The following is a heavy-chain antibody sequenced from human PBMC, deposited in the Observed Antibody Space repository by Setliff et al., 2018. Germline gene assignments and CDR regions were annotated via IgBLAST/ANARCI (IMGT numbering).Heavy chain of an antibody. CDR1: GGAVSGDY. CDR2: INYSGST. J-gene: IGHJ6*03. Sequence: PSETLSLTCSVSGGAVSGDYWTWIRQPPGKGLEYIGYINYSGSTNYNPSLKSRVTISGDTSKNQVSLRLSSVTAADTAVYYCARVARVGASTVYYYYYMDVWGKGTTVTVSS. V-gene: IGHV4-59*02. CDR3: ARVARVGASTVYYYYYMDV. D-gene: IGHD1-26*01.